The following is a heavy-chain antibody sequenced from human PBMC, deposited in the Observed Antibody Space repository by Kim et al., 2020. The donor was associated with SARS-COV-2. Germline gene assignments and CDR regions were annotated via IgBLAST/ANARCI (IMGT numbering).Heavy chain of an antibody. CDR2: ISWNSGSI. Sequence: GGSLRLSCAASGFTFDDYAMHWVRQAPGKGLEWVSGISWNSGSIGYADSVKGRFTISRDNAKNSLYLQMNSLRAEDTALYYCAKGHVYYDSSGRTAPDAFDIWGQGTMVTVSS. J-gene: IGHJ3*02. CDR1: GFTFDDYA. D-gene: IGHD3-22*01. CDR3: AKGHVYYDSSGRTAPDAFDI. V-gene: IGHV3-9*01.